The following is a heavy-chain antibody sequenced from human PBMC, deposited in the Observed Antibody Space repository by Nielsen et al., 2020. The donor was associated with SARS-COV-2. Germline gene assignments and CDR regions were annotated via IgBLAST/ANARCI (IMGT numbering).Heavy chain of an antibody. Sequence: ASVKVSCKASGGTFSNYAISWVRQAPGQGLEWMGWINAGNGNTKYSQKFQGRVTMTRDTSANTAYMELSSLSSEDTAVYYCARITPSSGWDYWGQGTLVTVSS. CDR3: ARITPSSGWDY. V-gene: IGHV1-3*01. J-gene: IGHJ4*02. CDR2: INAGNGNT. CDR1: GGTFSNYA. D-gene: IGHD6-19*01.